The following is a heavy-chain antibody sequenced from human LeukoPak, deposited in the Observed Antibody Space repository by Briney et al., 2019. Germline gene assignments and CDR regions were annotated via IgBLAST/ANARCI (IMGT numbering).Heavy chain of an antibody. V-gene: IGHV3-30*18. CDR2: ISYDGNDK. J-gene: IGHJ6*02. CDR1: GFTFNAYG. D-gene: IGHD3-10*01. CDR3: AKARSPRGSFYYTMAV. Sequence: GGSLRLSCAASGFTFNAYGIYWVRQAPGKGLECVAVISYDGNDKYYTDSVKGRFTISRDNSKRTVSLQMNSLRYDDTAVYYCAKARSPRGSFYYTMAVWGQGTTVTVSS.